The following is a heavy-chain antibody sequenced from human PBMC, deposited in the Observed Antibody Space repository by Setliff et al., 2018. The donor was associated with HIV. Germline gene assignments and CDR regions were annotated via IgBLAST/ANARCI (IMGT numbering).Heavy chain of an antibody. CDR1: GYSFTTYS. Sequence: ASVKVSCKASGYSFTTYSINWLRQAPGQGPEWMGWIHTSTGKPTYVRDFTGRFVFSLDTSVNTAFLQISDLRTEDTAVYYCARNSPFPPSSGAHFDFWGPGTLVTVSS. V-gene: IGHV7-4-1*02. J-gene: IGHJ4*02. CDR3: ARNSPFPPSSGAHFDF. CDR2: IHTSTGKP. D-gene: IGHD3-22*01.